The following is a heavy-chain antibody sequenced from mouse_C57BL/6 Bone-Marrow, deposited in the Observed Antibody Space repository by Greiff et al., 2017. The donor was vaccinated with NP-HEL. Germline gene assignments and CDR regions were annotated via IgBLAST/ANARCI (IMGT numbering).Heavy chain of an antibody. V-gene: IGHV2-2*01. J-gene: IGHJ4*01. CDR1: GYSLTSYG. CDR3: TRSSGGAMGY. Sequence: VQLQQSGPGLVQPSQCLSITCTASGYSLTSYGVHWVRQTPGQGLEWLGVIWRGGSTDDYTAFITRLSISEDNYKSQVFFKMNSLQADDTAIYYCTRSSGGAMGYWGKGASVTVAS. CDR2: IWRGGST.